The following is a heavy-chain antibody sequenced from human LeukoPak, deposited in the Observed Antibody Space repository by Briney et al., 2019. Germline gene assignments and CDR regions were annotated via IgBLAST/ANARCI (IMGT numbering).Heavy chain of an antibody. J-gene: IGHJ6*02. D-gene: IGHD1-7*01. V-gene: IGHV4-4*07. Sequence: PSETLSLTCTVSGGSISSYYWSWIRQPAGKGLEWIGRIYTSGSTNYNPSLKSRVTMSVDTSMNQFSLKLSSVTAADTAVYYCAREYNWNYGYYYYGMDVWGQGTTVTVSS. CDR1: GGSISSYY. CDR2: IYTSGST. CDR3: AREYNWNYGYYYYGMDV.